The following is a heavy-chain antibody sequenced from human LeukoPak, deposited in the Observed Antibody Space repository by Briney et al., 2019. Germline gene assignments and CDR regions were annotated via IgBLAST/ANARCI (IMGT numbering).Heavy chain of an antibody. Sequence: GGTLRLSCAGSGFTFSSYGMNWVRQAPGKGLEWVSYISSSSSTIYYADSVKGRFTISRDNAKNSLYLQMNSLRAEDTAVYYCARGGLRGDYWGQGTLVTVSS. D-gene: IGHD3-16*01. CDR1: GFTFSSYG. V-gene: IGHV3-48*01. CDR2: ISSSSSTI. J-gene: IGHJ4*02. CDR3: ARGGLRGDY.